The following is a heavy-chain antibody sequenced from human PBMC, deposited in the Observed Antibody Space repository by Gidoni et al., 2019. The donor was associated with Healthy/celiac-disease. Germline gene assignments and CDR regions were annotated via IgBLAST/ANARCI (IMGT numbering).Heavy chain of an antibody. V-gene: IGHV4-31*03. D-gene: IGHD2-15*01. CDR1: GCSISIGGYY. Sequence: QVQLQESCPGLVKPSQTLSLTCTVSGCSISIGGYYWSWIRQHPGKGLEWIGYIYYSGSTYYNPSLKSRVTISVDTSKNQLSLKLSSVTAADTAVYYWARGGCSGGSCYWIRYFDLWGRGTLVTVSS. J-gene: IGHJ2*01. CDR3: ARGGCSGGSCYWIRYFDL. CDR2: IYYSGST.